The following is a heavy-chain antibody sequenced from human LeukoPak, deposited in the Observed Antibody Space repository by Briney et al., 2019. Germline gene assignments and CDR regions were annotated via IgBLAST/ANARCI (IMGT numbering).Heavy chain of an antibody. CDR1: GGTFNSYA. J-gene: IGHJ5*02. D-gene: IGHD2-21*01. Sequence: GASVTVSFKASGGTFNSYAISWVRQAPGQGREWMGRIIPILGIANYAQKFQGRVTITADKSTSTAYMELSSLRSEDTAVYYCARDHSLNWFDPWGQGTLVTVSS. CDR3: ARDHSLNWFDP. V-gene: IGHV1-69*04. CDR2: IIPILGIA.